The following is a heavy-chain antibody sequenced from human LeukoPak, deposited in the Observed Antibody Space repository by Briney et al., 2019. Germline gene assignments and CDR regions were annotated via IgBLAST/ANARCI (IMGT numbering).Heavy chain of an antibody. D-gene: IGHD5-24*01. CDR2: IYYRGST. CDR1: GGSISSYY. CDR3: ARRKERSTVGGLVNWFDP. Sequence: PSETLSLTCTVSGGSISSYYWSWIRQPPGKGLEWIGFIYYRGSTNYNPSLKSRATISVDTSKNQFSLKLSSVTAADTAVYYCARRKERSTVGGLVNWFDPWGQGTLVTVSS. V-gene: IGHV4-59*01. J-gene: IGHJ5*02.